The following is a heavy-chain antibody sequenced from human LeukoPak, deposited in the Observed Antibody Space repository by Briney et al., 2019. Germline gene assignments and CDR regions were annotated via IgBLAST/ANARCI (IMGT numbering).Heavy chain of an antibody. Sequence: GGSLRLSCAASGFTFSPYAMSWVRQATGKGLEWVSGVSGSGDSTYYADSVKGRFTISRDNSKNTLYLQMNSLRAEDTAVYYCARDVGDIVGASDYWGQGTLVTVSS. CDR2: VSGSGDST. J-gene: IGHJ4*02. V-gene: IGHV3-23*01. CDR3: ARDVGDIVGASDY. CDR1: GFTFSPYA. D-gene: IGHD1-26*01.